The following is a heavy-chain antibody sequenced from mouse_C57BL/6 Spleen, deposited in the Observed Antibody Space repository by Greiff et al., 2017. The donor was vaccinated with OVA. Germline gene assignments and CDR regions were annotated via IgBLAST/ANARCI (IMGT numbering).Heavy chain of an antibody. D-gene: IGHD2-1*01. CDR1: GYSFTGYY. CDR3: ARKLPYYFDY. CDR2: INPSTGGT. J-gene: IGHJ2*01. V-gene: IGHV1-42*01. Sequence: VQLQQSGPELVKPGASVKISCKASGYSFTGYYMNWVKQSPEKSLEWIGEINPSTGGTTYNQKFNSKATLTVDKSSSTAYMQLKSLTSEDSAVYYCARKLPYYFDYWGQGTTLTVSS.